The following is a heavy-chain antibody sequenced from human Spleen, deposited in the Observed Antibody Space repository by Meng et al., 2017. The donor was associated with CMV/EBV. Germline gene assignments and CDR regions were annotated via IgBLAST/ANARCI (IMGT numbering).Heavy chain of an antibody. V-gene: IGHV3-30*03. Sequence: GGSLRLSCAASRFTFSDYYMSWVRQAPGKGLEWVAVISYDGSNKYYADSVKGRFTISRDNSKNTLYLQMNSLRAEDTAVYYCARAGEWELLIDYWGQGTLVTVSS. CDR1: RFTFSDYY. CDR3: ARAGEWELLIDY. D-gene: IGHD1-26*01. J-gene: IGHJ4*02. CDR2: ISYDGSNK.